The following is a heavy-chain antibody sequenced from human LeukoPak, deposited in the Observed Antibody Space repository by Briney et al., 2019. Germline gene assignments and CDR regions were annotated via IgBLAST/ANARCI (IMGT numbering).Heavy chain of an antibody. D-gene: IGHD6-19*01. Sequence: GGSLRLSCAASGFTVSSNYMSWVRQAPGKGLEWVSVLYSGGSTYYADSVKGRFTISRDNSKNTLYLQMNSLRGEDTAVYYCARGLSSGWADDAFDIWGQGTMVTVSS. J-gene: IGHJ3*02. V-gene: IGHV3-66*01. CDR2: LYSGGST. CDR3: ARGLSSGWADDAFDI. CDR1: GFTVSSNY.